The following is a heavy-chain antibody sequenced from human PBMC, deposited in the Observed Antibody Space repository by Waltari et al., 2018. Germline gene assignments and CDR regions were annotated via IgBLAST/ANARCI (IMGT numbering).Heavy chain of an antibody. V-gene: IGHV4-39*07. Sequence: QLQLQESGPGLVTPSETLSLTCTVSGGSISSSSYYWGWIRQPPGKGLEWIGSIYYSGSTYYNPSLKSRVTISVDTSKNQFALKLSSVTAADTAVYYCARDPDGYSQIDYWGQGTLVTVSS. CDR3: ARDPDGYSQIDY. D-gene: IGHD3-22*01. CDR2: IYYSGST. CDR1: GGSISSSSYY. J-gene: IGHJ4*02.